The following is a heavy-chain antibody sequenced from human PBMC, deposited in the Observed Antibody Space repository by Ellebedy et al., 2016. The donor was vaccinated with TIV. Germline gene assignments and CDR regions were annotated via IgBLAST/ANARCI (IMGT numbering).Heavy chain of an antibody. CDR2: IIPILGIA. V-gene: IGHV1-69*04. CDR1: GGTFSSYA. CDR3: ARLVNGYLRNPFDY. J-gene: IGHJ4*02. D-gene: IGHD1-14*01. Sequence: AASVKVSCKASGGTFSSYAISWVRQPPGQGLEWMGRIIPILGIANYAQKFQGRVTITADKSTSTAYMELSSLRSEDTAVYYCARLVNGYLRNPFDYWGQGTLVTVSS.